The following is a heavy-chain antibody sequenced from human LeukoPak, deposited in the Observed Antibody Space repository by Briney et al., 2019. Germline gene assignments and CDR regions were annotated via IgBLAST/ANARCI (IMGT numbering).Heavy chain of an antibody. J-gene: IGHJ4*02. CDR1: GGSIRGYY. CDR3: ARASYSYDINGWVPFDY. CDR2: IYSSGST. V-gene: IGHV4-59*08. D-gene: IGHD3-22*01. Sequence: SETLSLTRNVSGGSIRGYYWSWIRQPPGKGLEWIGYIYSSGSTNYNPSLKSRVTISGDTSKNQFSLRLSSVTAADTAVYYCARASYSYDINGWVPFDYWGQGTLVTVSS.